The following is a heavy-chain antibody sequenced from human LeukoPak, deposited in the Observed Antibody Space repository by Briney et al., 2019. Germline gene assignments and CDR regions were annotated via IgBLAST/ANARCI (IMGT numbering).Heavy chain of an antibody. Sequence: GGSLRLSCAASGFTFMTYSMNWVRQAPGKGLEWVSSISSTSSSYIYYADSVKGRFTISRDNAKNSLYLQMNSLRAEDTAVYYCASTGAPADAFDIWGQGTMVTVSS. V-gene: IGHV3-21*01. CDR3: ASTGAPADAFDI. D-gene: IGHD3-10*01. CDR1: GFTFMTYS. CDR2: ISSTSSSYI. J-gene: IGHJ3*02.